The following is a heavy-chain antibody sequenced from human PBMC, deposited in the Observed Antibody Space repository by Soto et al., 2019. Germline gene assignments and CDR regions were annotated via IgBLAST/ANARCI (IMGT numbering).Heavy chain of an antibody. CDR1: GFSVRNNL. V-gene: IGHV3-15*01. D-gene: IGHD2-2*01. J-gene: IGHJ6*02. Sequence: PRVSCATSGFSVRNNLMSCVRQAPVHGLGWVGHIKSQSDCGTRDYAAPVKGRFTISRDDSKTTLTLQMNSLKNEDTAVYFCTTDLQAYCDGTTCYAGNYYYDDMDVWGQGTTVTVSS. CDR3: TTDLQAYCDGTTCYAGNYYYDDMDV. CDR2: IKSQSDCGTR.